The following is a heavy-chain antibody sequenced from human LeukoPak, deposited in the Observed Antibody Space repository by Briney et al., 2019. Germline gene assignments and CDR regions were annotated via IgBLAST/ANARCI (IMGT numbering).Heavy chain of an antibody. CDR3: ARDYYDSSGYYPLDY. J-gene: IGHJ4*02. CDR2: ISSSSSYI. CDR1: GFTFSSYS. D-gene: IGHD3-22*01. Sequence: GGSLRFSCAASGFTFSSYSMNWVRQAPGKGLEWVSSISSSSSYIYYADSVKGRFTISRDNAKNSLYLQMNSLRAEDTAVYYCARDYYDSSGYYPLDYWGQGTLVTVSS. V-gene: IGHV3-21*01.